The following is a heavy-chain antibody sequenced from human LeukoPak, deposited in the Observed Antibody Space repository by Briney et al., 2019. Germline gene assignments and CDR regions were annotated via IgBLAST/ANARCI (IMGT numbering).Heavy chain of an antibody. V-gene: IGHV1-18*01. Sequence: ASVKVPCKASGYTFTSYGISWVRQAPGQGLEWMGWISAYNGNTNYAQKLQGRVTMTTDTSTSTAYMELRSLRSDDTAVYYCARGVGYYDSSGYGYWGLGTLVTVSS. CDR1: GYTFTSYG. CDR2: ISAYNGNT. D-gene: IGHD3-22*01. J-gene: IGHJ4*02. CDR3: ARGVGYYDSSGYGY.